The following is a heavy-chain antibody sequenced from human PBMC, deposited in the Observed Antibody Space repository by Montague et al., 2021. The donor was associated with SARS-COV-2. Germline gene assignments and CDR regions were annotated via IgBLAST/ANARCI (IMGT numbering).Heavy chain of an antibody. CDR2: INHGCNT. J-gene: IGHJ6*03. Sequence: SETLSLTCAVHGGSFSGYYWNWICQPPRQGLGWIGEINHGCNTNSNSSLTLRLPISVATSTTQISLELTSMAATDTAVYYCARLRDGVVPSPILGVGPYCYYYNKDVWGRGTTVTVSS. CDR1: GGSFSGYY. V-gene: IGHV4-34*01. D-gene: IGHD3-10*01. CDR3: ARLRDGVVPSPILGVGPYCYYYNKDV.